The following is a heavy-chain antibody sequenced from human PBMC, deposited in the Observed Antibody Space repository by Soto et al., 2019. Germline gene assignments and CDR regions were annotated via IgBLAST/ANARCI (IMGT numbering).Heavy chain of an antibody. D-gene: IGHD1-1*01. V-gene: IGHV4-31*03. CDR3: ARVEEPKILAERPQNWFDP. CDR1: GGSISSGGYY. CDR2: IYYSGST. Sequence: QVQLQESGPGLVKPSQTLSLTCTVSGGSISSGGYYWSWIRQHPGKGLEWIGYIYYSGSTYYNPSLKSRVTISVDTSKNQFSLKLSSVTAADTAVYYCARVEEPKILAERPQNWFDPWGQGTLVTVSS. J-gene: IGHJ5*02.